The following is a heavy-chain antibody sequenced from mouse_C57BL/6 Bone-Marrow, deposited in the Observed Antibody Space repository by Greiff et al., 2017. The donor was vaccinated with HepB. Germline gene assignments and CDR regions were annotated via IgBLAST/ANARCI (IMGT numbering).Heavy chain of an antibody. Sequence: EVQLVESGGDLVKPGGSLKLSCAASGFTFSSYGMSWVRQTPDKRLEWVATISSGGSYTYYPDSVKGRFTISRDNAKNTLYLQMSSLKSEDTAMYYCARDFWDSFAYWGQGTLVTVSA. CDR3: ARDFWDSFAY. CDR2: ISSGGSYT. V-gene: IGHV5-6*01. CDR1: GFTFSSYG. J-gene: IGHJ3*01. D-gene: IGHD4-1*01.